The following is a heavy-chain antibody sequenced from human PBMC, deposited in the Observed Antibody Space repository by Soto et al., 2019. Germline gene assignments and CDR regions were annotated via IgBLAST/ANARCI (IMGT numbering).Heavy chain of an antibody. D-gene: IGHD6-13*01. V-gene: IGHV1-69*13. CDR2: IVPIYRTA. CDR1: GGTFSSYR. Sequence: SVKVSCKASGGTFSSYRINWVRQAPGQGLEWMGGIVPIYRTADSAQEFQGRVTITADESARTAYMELRSLKSRDTAVYYCVRDSGSKLSSSWGQGTLVT. J-gene: IGHJ4*02. CDR3: VRDSGSKLSSS.